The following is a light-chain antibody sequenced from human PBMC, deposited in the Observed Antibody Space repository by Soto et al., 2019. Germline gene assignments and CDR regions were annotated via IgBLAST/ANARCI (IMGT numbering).Light chain of an antibody. CDR1: ESVSSNQ. J-gene: IGKJ5*01. CDR3: RQYGGSPRIT. Sequence: VVLTQSPATLSLSPGERAALSCGASESVSSNQLAWYQQKPGLAPRLLIYDASSRASGIPERFSGSGSGTGFTLIINRLEPEDVAIYYCRQYGGSPRITFGQGTRLEIK. CDR2: DAS. V-gene: IGKV3D-20*01.